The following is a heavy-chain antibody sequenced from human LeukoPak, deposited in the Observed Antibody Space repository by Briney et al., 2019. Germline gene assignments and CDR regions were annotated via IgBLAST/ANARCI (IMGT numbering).Heavy chain of an antibody. CDR2: ISYDGSNK. CDR3: ARDFWSGFFSLGY. V-gene: IGHV3-30*04. D-gene: IGHD3-3*01. Sequence: PGGSLRLSCAASGFTFSSYTIHWVRQAPGKGLEWVAVISYDGSNKYYADSVKGRFTISRDNSKNTLYLQMNSLRAEDTAVYYCARDFWSGFFSLGYWGQGTLVTVSS. J-gene: IGHJ4*02. CDR1: GFTFSSYT.